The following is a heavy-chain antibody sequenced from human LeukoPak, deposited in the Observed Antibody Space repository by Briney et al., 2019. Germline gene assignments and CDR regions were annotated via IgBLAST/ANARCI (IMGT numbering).Heavy chain of an antibody. CDR3: ARRVSSDWSFGFDP. V-gene: IGHV1-69*02. CDR1: GGTFSSYS. D-gene: IGHD6-19*01. J-gene: IGHJ5*02. Sequence: ASVKVSCKASGGTFSSYSISWVRQAPGQGLEWMGRIIPILDITNYAQRFQGRVTITADKSTSTAYMELSSLRSEDTAMYYCARRVSSDWSFGFDPWGQGTLVTVSS. CDR2: IIPILDIT.